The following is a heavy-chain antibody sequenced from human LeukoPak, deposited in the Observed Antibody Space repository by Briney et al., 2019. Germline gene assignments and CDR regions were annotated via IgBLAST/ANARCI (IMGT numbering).Heavy chain of an antibody. D-gene: IGHD3-22*01. CDR3: ARRQYYYDSSGSSPPGAFDI. J-gene: IGHJ3*02. CDR1: GYSFTSYW. CDR2: IYPGDSDT. Sequence: GESLKISCKGSGYSFTSYWIGWVRQMPGKGPEWMGIIYPGDSDTRYSPSFQGQVTISADKSISTAYLQWSSLKASDTAMYYCARRQYYYDSSGSSPPGAFDIWGQGTMVTVSS. V-gene: IGHV5-51*01.